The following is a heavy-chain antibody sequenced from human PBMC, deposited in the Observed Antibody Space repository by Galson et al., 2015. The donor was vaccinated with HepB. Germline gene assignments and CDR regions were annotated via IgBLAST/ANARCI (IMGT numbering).Heavy chain of an antibody. D-gene: IGHD7-27*01. V-gene: IGHV1-3*01. CDR2: IIPGNGNT. CDR1: GYTFTSYA. J-gene: IGHJ4*02. Sequence: SVKVSCKASGYTFTSYAMHWVRQAPGQRLEWMGWIIPGNGNTKYSQKFQDRVVMTTDTSTRTAFLELRSLRSDDTAVYYCAREHMPGPWGDYWGQGTPVAVSS. CDR3: AREHMPGPWGDY.